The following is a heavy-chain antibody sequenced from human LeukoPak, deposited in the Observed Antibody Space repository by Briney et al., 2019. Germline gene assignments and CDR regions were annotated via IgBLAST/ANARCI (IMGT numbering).Heavy chain of an antibody. Sequence: GGSLRLSCAASGFTFDDYAMHWVRQAPGEGLEWVSGISWNSGSIGYADSVKGRFTISRDNAKNSLYLQMNSLRAEDTALYYCAKGSQLWLTYYFDYWGQGTLVTVSS. CDR3: AKGSQLWLTYYFDY. J-gene: IGHJ4*02. V-gene: IGHV3-9*01. CDR1: GFTFDDYA. D-gene: IGHD5-18*01. CDR2: ISWNSGSI.